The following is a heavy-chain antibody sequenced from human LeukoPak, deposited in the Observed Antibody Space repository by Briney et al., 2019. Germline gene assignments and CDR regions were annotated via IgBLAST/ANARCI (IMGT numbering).Heavy chain of an antibody. D-gene: IGHD6-13*01. CDR3: ARSRGYFDY. CDR1: GGSISSYY. Sequence: SETLSLTCTVSGGSISSYYWSWIRQPPGKGLEWIGYIYYSGSTNYNPSLKSRVTISVDTSKNQFSLKMSSVTAADTALYYCARSRGYFDYWGQGTLVTVSS. J-gene: IGHJ4*02. V-gene: IGHV4-59*01. CDR2: IYYSGST.